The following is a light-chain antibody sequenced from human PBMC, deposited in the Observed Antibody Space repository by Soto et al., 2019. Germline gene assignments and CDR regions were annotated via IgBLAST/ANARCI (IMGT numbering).Light chain of an antibody. CDR2: DDS. Sequence: SYDLTQPPSVSVAPGQTARISCGGNNVGSKSVCWYQQKPGQAPVLVVYDDSDRPSGIPARFSGSNSGNTATLTITRVEAGDEADYFCQVWNTSSDHTRVFGTGTKVTVL. V-gene: IGLV3-21*02. CDR1: NVGSKS. CDR3: QVWNTSSDHTRV. J-gene: IGLJ1*01.